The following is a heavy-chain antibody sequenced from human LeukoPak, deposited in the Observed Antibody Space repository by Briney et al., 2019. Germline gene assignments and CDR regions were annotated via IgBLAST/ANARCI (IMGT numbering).Heavy chain of an antibody. CDR3: ARARTPTTNFDY. CDR1: GYTFTSYG. CDR2: ISAYNGNT. J-gene: IGHJ4*02. V-gene: IGHV1-18*01. Sequence: VASVKVSCTASGYTFTSYGISWVRQAPGQGLEWMGWISAYNGNTNYAQKLQGRVTKTTDTSTSTAYMELRSLRSDDTAVYYCARARTPTTNFDYWGQGTLVTVSS. D-gene: IGHD2-15*01.